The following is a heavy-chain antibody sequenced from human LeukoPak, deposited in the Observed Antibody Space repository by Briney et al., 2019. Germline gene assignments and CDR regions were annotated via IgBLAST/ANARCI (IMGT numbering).Heavy chain of an antibody. Sequence: ASVTVSFKASGYTFTDYYMHGVRQAPGQGLDWVGWINHTSGATNYAQKFQGRVTMTRDTSNNTSYMELSRLRSDDTAVYYCAREFRTTTWSFDAFDLWGQGTMVTVSS. J-gene: IGHJ3*01. CDR1: GYTFTDYY. CDR2: INHTSGAT. CDR3: AREFRTTTWSFDAFDL. D-gene: IGHD1/OR15-1a*01. V-gene: IGHV1-2*02.